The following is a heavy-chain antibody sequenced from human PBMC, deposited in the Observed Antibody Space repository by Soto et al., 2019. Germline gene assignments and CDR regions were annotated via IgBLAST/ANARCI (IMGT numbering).Heavy chain of an antibody. V-gene: IGHV1-8*01. CDR1: GYTFTSYD. J-gene: IGHJ5*02. Sequence: ASVKVSCKASGYTFTSYDINWVRQATGQGLEWMGWMNPNSGNTGYAQKFQGRVTMTRNTSISTAYMELSSLRSEETAVYYCARGVVVPAAPLTDWFDPWGQGTLVTVSS. CDR2: MNPNSGNT. D-gene: IGHD2-2*01. CDR3: ARGVVVPAAPLTDWFDP.